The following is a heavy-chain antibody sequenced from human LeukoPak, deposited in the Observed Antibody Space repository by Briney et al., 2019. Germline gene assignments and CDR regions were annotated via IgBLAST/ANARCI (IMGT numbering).Heavy chain of an antibody. CDR1: GGSISSSSYY. Sequence: PSETLSLTCNVSGGSISSSSYYWGWIRQPPGKGLEWIGNIYSSGSTYYNPSLKSRVTISVDTSKNQFSLKLSSVTAADTAVYYCAVYYYDSSGYYYFDYWGQGTLVTVSS. V-gene: IGHV4-39*01. D-gene: IGHD3-22*01. CDR2: IYSSGST. CDR3: AVYYYDSSGYYYFDY. J-gene: IGHJ4*02.